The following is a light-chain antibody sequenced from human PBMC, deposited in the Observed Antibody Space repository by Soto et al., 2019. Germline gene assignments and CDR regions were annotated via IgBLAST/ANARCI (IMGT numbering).Light chain of an antibody. Sequence: DIQMTQSPSSLSASVGDRVTITCRARQSISSYLNRYQQKPGKAPKLLIYAASSLQSGVPSRFSGSGSVTDLTLTISSRQAEDFATYYCQQIYSTPGETFGPGTKVDIK. CDR2: AAS. CDR1: QSISSY. CDR3: QQIYSTPGET. J-gene: IGKJ3*01. V-gene: IGKV1-39*01.